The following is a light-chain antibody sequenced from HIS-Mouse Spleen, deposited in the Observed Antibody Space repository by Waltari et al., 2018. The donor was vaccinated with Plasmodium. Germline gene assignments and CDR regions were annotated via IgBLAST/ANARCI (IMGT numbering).Light chain of an antibody. Sequence: ELVMTQSPATLSVSPGESATLSCRASQSVSSNLAWYQQKPGQAPRLLSYGASTRATGIPARFSGSGSGTEFTLTISSLQSEDFAVYYCQQYNNWSFTFGPGTKVDIK. V-gene: IGKV3-15*01. CDR1: QSVSSN. J-gene: IGKJ3*01. CDR3: QQYNNWSFT. CDR2: GAS.